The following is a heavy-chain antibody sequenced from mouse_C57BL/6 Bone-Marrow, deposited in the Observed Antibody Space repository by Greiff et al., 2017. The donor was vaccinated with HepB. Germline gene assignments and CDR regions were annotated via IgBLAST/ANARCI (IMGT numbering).Heavy chain of an antibody. CDR1: GFTFSDYG. CDR2: ISSGSSTI. D-gene: IGHD2-5*01. V-gene: IGHV5-17*01. CDR3: ARGSKGWFAY. Sequence: EVKLQESGGGLVKPGGSLKLSCAASGFTFSDYGMHWVRQAPEKGLEWVAYISSGSSTIYYADTVKGRFTISRDNAKNTLFLQMTSLRSEDTAMYYCARGSKGWFAYWGQGTLVTVSA. J-gene: IGHJ3*01.